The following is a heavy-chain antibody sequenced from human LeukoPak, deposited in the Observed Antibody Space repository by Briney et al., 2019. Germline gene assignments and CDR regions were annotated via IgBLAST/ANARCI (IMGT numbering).Heavy chain of an antibody. J-gene: IGHJ4*02. CDR3: ARDVEMGY. V-gene: IGHV3-21*01. CDR2: ISTSSSYI. Sequence: RGSLRLSCAASGFTFSSYSMNWVRQAPGKGLEWVSSISTSSSYIYYADSVKGRFTIFRDNARNSLFLQMNSLRAEDTAVYYCARDVEMGYWGQGTLVTVSS. CDR1: GFTFSSYS. D-gene: IGHD5-24*01.